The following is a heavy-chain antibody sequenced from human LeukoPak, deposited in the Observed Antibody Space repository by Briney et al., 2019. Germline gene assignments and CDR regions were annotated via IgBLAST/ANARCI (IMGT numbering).Heavy chain of an antibody. CDR3: ARPYLSGYDY. Sequence: PSETLSLTCAVYGGSFSGYYWSWIRQPPGKGLEWIGEINHSGSTNYNPSLKSRVTISVDTSKNQFSLKLSSVTAADTAVYYCARPYLSGYDYWGQGTLVTVSS. CDR2: INHSGST. CDR1: GGSFSGYY. V-gene: IGHV4-34*01. D-gene: IGHD5-12*01. J-gene: IGHJ4*02.